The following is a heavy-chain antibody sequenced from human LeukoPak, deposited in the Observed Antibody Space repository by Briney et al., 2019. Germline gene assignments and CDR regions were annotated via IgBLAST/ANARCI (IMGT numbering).Heavy chain of an antibody. J-gene: IGHJ4*02. CDR2: ISGSGHST. CDR1: GLTFRSYA. CDR3: AKDATKGGDYYDSSIYYWDY. V-gene: IGHV3-23*01. D-gene: IGHD3-22*01. Sequence: GGSLRLSCAASGLTFRSYATSWVRQAPGTGLEWVSAISGSGHSTYYADSVKGRFTISRDNSKNTVYLQMNSLRAEDTAKYYCAKDATKGGDYYDSSIYYWDYWGQGTLVTVSS.